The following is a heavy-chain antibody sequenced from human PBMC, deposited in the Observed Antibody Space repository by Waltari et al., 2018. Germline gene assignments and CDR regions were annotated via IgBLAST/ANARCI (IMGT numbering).Heavy chain of an antibody. Sequence: QVQLQQWGAGLLKPSETLSLTCAVYGGSFSGYYWSWIRQPPGTGLEWIGEINHSGSTNYNPSLKSRVTISVDTSKNQFSLKLSSVTAADTAVYYCARHGYCTNGVCYTGINAFDIWGQGTMVTVSS. D-gene: IGHD2-8*01. CDR2: INHSGST. CDR1: GGSFSGYY. V-gene: IGHV4-34*01. CDR3: ARHGYCTNGVCYTGINAFDI. J-gene: IGHJ3*02.